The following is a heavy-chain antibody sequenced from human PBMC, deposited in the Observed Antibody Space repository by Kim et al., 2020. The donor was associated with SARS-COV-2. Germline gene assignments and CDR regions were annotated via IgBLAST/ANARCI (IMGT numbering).Heavy chain of an antibody. CDR2: INPSGGST. CDR1: GYTFTSYY. J-gene: IGHJ4*02. Sequence: ASVKVSCKASGYTFTSYYMHWVRQAPGQGLEWMGIINPSGGSTSYAQKFQGRVTMTRDTSTSTVYMELSSLRSEDTAVYYCARENYYDSSGYYRLLDWLSLYYFDYWGQGTLVTVST. V-gene: IGHV1-46*01. D-gene: IGHD3-22*01. CDR3: ARENYYDSSGYYRLLDWLSLYYFDY.